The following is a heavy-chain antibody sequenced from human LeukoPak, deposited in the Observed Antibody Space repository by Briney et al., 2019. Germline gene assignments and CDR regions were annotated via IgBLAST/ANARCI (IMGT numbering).Heavy chain of an antibody. V-gene: IGHV3-30*02. Sequence: PGGSLRLSCAASGFTFSSYGMHWVRQAPGKGLEWVAFIRYDGSNKYYADSVKGRFTISRDNSKNTLYLQMNSLRAEDTAVCYCAKLKKQLLWFGEPLDYWGQGTLVTVSS. D-gene: IGHD3-10*01. J-gene: IGHJ4*02. CDR3: AKLKKQLLWFGEPLDY. CDR1: GFTFSSYG. CDR2: IRYDGSNK.